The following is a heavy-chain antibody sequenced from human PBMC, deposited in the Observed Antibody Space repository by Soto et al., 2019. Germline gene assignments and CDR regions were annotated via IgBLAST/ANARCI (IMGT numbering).Heavy chain of an antibody. J-gene: IGHJ4*02. CDR2: IYYSGST. V-gene: IGHV4-61*01. CDR3: ARDKITGLFDY. Sequence: PSETLCLTCTVSGGYVSSRSYYWSWIRQPPGPGLEWIGYIYYSGSTNYNPSLKSRVTISVDTSKNQFSLKLTSVTAADTAVYYCARDKITGLFDYCGQGTLVTVSS. CDR1: GGYVSSRSYY. D-gene: IGHD2-8*02.